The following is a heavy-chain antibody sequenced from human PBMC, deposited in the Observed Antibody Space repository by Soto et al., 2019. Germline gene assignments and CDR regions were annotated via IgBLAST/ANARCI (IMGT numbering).Heavy chain of an antibody. V-gene: IGHV1-3*04. CDR3: ARGVGSGTYYNQYNWFDP. J-gene: IGHJ5*02. Sequence: ASVKVSCKASGYTFTNYAMHWMRQAPGQRLEWMGWINTGNGNTKYSQKLQGRVTMTTDTSTSTAYMELRSLRSDDTAVYYCARGVGSGTYYNQYNWFDPWGQGTLVTVSS. CDR1: GYTFTNYA. CDR2: INTGNGNT. D-gene: IGHD3-10*01.